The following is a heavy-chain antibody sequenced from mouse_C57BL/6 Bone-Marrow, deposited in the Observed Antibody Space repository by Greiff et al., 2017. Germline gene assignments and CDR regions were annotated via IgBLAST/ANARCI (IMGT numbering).Heavy chain of an antibody. CDR3: ARWGRLGLGFAY. J-gene: IGHJ3*01. V-gene: IGHV1-53*01. CDR1: GYTFTSYW. D-gene: IGHD4-1*01. CDR2: INPSNGGT. Sequence: QVQLQQPGTELVKPGASVKLSCKASGYTFTSYWMHWVKQRPGQGLEWIGNINPSNGGTNYNEKFKSKATLTVDKSSSTAYMQLSSLTSADSAVYYCARWGRLGLGFAYWGQGTLVTVSA.